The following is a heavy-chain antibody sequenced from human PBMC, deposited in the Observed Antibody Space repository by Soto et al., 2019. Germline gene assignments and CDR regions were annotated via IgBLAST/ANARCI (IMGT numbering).Heavy chain of an antibody. CDR1: GGTFGSYA. Sequence: SSVKVSCKASGGTFGSYAISWVRQAPGQGLEWMGGIIPIFGTANYAQKFQGRVTITADESTSTAYMELSSLRSEDTAVYYCARDRRRYDPDAFDIWGQGTMVTVSS. CDR3: ARDRRRYDPDAFDI. J-gene: IGHJ3*02. V-gene: IGHV1-69*13. CDR2: IIPIFGTA. D-gene: IGHD2-2*01.